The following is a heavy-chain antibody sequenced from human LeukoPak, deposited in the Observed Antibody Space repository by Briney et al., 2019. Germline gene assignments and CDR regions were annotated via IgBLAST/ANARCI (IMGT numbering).Heavy chain of an antibody. J-gene: IGHJ6*02. CDR2: IKQDGSEK. D-gene: IGHD3-3*01. CDR1: GFTFSSYA. V-gene: IGHV3-7*01. CDR3: ARVGDFWSGYYQRYYYYGMDV. Sequence: GGSLRLSCAASGFTFSSYAMSWVRQAPGKGLEWVANIKQDGSEKYYVDSVKGRFTISRDNAKNSLYLQMNSLRAEDTAVYYCARVGDFWSGYYQRYYYYGMDVWGQGTTVTVSS.